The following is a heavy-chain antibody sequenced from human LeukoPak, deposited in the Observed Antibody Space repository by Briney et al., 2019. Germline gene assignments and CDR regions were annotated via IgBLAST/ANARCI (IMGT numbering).Heavy chain of an antibody. Sequence: GASVKVSCKASGYTFIDYYMHWVRQAPRQGLEWMGWINPNSGGTDYAQKFQGRVTMTRDTSISTAYMELSRLRSDDTAVYYCARGGYNTGWEFDYWGQGTLVTVSS. V-gene: IGHV1-2*02. CDR3: ARGGYNTGWEFDY. CDR1: GYTFIDYY. CDR2: INPNSGGT. J-gene: IGHJ4*02. D-gene: IGHD6-19*01.